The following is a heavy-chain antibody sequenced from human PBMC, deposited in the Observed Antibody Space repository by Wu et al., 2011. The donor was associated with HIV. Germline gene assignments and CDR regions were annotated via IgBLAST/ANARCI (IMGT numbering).Heavy chain of an antibody. J-gene: IGHJ2*01. CDR3: ARAPGGHCRGGTCQIPHWYFEL. V-gene: IGHV1-69*15. CDR1: GGSFNSRV. Sequence: QVQVVQSGAEVKNPGSSVKISCKASGGSFNSRVFTWIRQAPRQGLEWMGKIIPIFGAITSAPKFQDRVTINADESTTTAYMELRRLKYEDTAVYFCARAPGGHCRGGTCQIPHWYFELWGRGTLVTVAA. CDR2: IIPIFGAI. D-gene: IGHD2-15*01.